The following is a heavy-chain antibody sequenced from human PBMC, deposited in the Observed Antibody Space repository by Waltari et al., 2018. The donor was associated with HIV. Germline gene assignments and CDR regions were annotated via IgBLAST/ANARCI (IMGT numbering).Heavy chain of an antibody. Sequence: QVQLQESGPGLVKPSENLSLTCTVSGGSISSYYWSWIRQPAGKGLEWIGRIYTSGSTNYNPSLKSRVTMSVDTSKNQFSLKLSSVTAADTAVYYCARGTYYYDSSGHDAFDIWGQGTMVTVSS. J-gene: IGHJ3*02. D-gene: IGHD3-22*01. CDR2: IYTSGST. CDR3: ARGTYYYDSSGHDAFDI. CDR1: GGSISSYY. V-gene: IGHV4-4*07.